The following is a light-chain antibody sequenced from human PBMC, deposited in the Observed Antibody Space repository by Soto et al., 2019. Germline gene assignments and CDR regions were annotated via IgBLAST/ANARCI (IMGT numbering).Light chain of an antibody. CDR3: QQYNSYSEA. CDR2: KAS. J-gene: IGKJ1*01. V-gene: IGKV1-5*03. CDR1: QTISSW. Sequence: DIQMTQSPSTLSGSVGDRVTITCLASQTISSWLAWYQQKPGKAPKLLIYKASTFKSGVPSRFSGSGSGTEFTLTISSLQPDDFATYYCQQYNSYSEAFGQGTKVDIK.